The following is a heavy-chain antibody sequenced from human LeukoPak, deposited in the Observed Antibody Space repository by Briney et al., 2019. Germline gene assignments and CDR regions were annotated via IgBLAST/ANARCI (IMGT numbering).Heavy chain of an antibody. J-gene: IGHJ4*02. D-gene: IGHD6-19*01. Sequence: GGSLRLSCAASGFTFSIFTMNWVRQAPGEWLEWVSIINHNGGTTYYTDSVKGRFTISRDNSNNTVYLQMNSLRAEDTAIYYCAKDGLCPSVCPTKIDVAGYVDSWGQGTLVTVSS. V-gene: IGHV3-23*01. CDR2: INHNGGTT. CDR3: AKDGLCPSVCPTKIDVAGYVDS. CDR1: GFTFSIFT.